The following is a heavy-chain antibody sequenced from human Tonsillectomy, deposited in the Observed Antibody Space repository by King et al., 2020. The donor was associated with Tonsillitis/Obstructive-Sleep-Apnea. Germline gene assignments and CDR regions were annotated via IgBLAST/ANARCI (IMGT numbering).Heavy chain of an antibody. Sequence: VQLVESGAEVKKPGESLKISCKGSGYIFTTYWIGWVRQMPGKGLEWMGFIYPGDSDTRYSPSFQGQVTISVDKSITTAYLQWSSLKASDTAMYYCARIGCSSTSCHDYYYYYYMDVWGKGTTVTVSS. V-gene: IGHV5-51*01. CDR2: IYPGDSDT. CDR3: ARIGCSSTSCHDYYYYYYMDV. D-gene: IGHD2-2*01. J-gene: IGHJ6*03. CDR1: GYIFTTYW.